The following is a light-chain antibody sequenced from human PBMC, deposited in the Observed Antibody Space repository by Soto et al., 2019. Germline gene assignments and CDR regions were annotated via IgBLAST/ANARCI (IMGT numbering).Light chain of an antibody. CDR1: QSVSTY. Sequence: DIQMTQSPPSLTASVGDRVTITCRASQSVSTYLNWYQQKPGKAPTLLISLISRRQSGVPSRFSGAGSETVFTLIITSLLHEDFATYFCQPSYSTYSFGQGTKVE. V-gene: IGKV1-39*01. CDR2: LIS. J-gene: IGKJ2*01. CDR3: QPSYSTYS.